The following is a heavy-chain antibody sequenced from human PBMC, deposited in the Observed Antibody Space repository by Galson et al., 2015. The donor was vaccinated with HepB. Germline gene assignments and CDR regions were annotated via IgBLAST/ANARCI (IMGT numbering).Heavy chain of an antibody. CDR3: ARDFWSGYYKGAY. CDR1: GFTFGDYA. V-gene: IGHV3-49*03. J-gene: IGHJ4*02. Sequence: LRLSCAGSGFTFGDYAMNWFRQAPGKGLEWVGFIRSKAYGGTTEYAASVKGRFTISRDDSKSIAYLQINSLKTEDTAVYYCARDFWSGYYKGAYWGQGTLVTVSS. D-gene: IGHD3-3*01. CDR2: IRSKAYGGTT.